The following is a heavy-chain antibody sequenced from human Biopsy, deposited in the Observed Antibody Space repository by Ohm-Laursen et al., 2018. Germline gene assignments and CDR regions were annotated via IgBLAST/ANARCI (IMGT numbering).Heavy chain of an antibody. Sequence: SLRLSCAASGFNFDDFAMHWVRQTPGKGLEWVSGISWNSGRIACADSVKGRFTISRDNAKNSLYLQMNSLRAEDTALYYCAKGQAPDGYNYAFDIWGQGTMLTVSS. J-gene: IGHJ3*02. CDR2: ISWNSGRI. V-gene: IGHV3-9*01. CDR1: GFNFDDFA. D-gene: IGHD5-24*01. CDR3: AKGQAPDGYNYAFDI.